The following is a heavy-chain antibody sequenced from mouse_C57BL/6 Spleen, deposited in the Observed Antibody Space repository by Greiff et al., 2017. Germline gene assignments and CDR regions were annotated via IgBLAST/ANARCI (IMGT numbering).Heavy chain of an antibody. CDR3: ARDDYYGHGGFAY. J-gene: IGHJ3*01. CDR1: GFTFSSYA. D-gene: IGHD2-2*01. CDR2: ISDGGSYT. V-gene: IGHV5-4*01. Sequence: EVMLVESGGGLVKPGGSLKLSCAASGFTFSSYAMSWVRQTPEKRLEWVATISDGGSYTYYPDNVKGRFTISRDNAKNNLYLQMSHLKSEDTAMYYCARDDYYGHGGFAYWGQGTLVTVSA.